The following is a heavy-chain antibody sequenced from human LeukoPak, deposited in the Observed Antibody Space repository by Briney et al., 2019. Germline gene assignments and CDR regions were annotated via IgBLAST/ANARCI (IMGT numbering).Heavy chain of an antibody. J-gene: IGHJ4*02. D-gene: IGHD2-21*02. CDR3: ARDTDQYCGRDCYVDY. CDR1: GFTFSSYS. CDR2: ISSSSSYI. V-gene: IGHV3-21*01. Sequence: AGGSLRLSCAASGFTFSSYSMNWVRQAPGKGLEWVSSISSSSSYIYYADSVKGRFTISRDNARNSLYLQMNSLRAEGTAVYYCARDTDQYCGRDCYVDYWGQGTLVTVSS.